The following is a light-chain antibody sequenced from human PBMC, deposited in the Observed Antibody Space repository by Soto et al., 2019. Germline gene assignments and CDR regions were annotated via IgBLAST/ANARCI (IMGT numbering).Light chain of an antibody. CDR2: YDT. V-gene: IGLV3-21*04. CDR1: NIGSKT. CDR3: QVWDISGDHPVV. Sequence: SYELTQPPSVSVAPGKTARMTCGGNNIGSKTVHWYQQKPGQAPVLVIYYDTDRPSGIPERFSGSNSGNTATLTISRVEAGDEADYYCQVWDISGDHPVVFGGGTKVTVL. J-gene: IGLJ2*01.